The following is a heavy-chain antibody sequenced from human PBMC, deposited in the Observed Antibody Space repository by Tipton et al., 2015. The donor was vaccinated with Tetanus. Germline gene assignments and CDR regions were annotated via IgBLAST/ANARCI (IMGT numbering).Heavy chain of an antibody. CDR3: ARDEGTYYYDSSGYSRLGFDY. Sequence: QSGAEVKKPGSSMKVSCKASGGTFSIYGLSWVRQAPGRGLEWMGRIIPMLDILNYAQKFQGRVTITADRSTNTAYMELSSLSSDDTAVYYCARDEGTYYYDSSGYSRLGFDYWGQGTLVTVSS. J-gene: IGHJ4*02. CDR1: GGTFSIYG. CDR2: IIPMLDIL. D-gene: IGHD3-22*01. V-gene: IGHV1-69*04.